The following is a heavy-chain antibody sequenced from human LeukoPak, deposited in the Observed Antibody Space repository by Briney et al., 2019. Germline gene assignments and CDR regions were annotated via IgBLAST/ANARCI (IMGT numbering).Heavy chain of an antibody. CDR3: ARDGITMRILEY. CDR1: GFTFDDYA. CDR2: ISWNSGSI. D-gene: IGHD3-10*01. Sequence: SLRLSCAASGFTFDDYAMHWVRQAPGKGLEWVSGISWNSGSIGYADSVKGRFTISRDNSKNTLYFQMNSLRAEDTAVYYCARDGITMRILEYWGQGTLVTVSS. J-gene: IGHJ4*02. V-gene: IGHV3-9*01.